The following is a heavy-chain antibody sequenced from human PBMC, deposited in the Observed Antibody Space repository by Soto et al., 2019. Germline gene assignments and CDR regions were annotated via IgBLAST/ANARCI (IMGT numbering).Heavy chain of an antibody. J-gene: IGHJ4*02. CDR1: GFSLSTTGVR. CDR3: VHRRAEYIIN. V-gene: IGHV2-5*02. D-gene: IGHD5-18*01. Sequence: SVPTLVNPTQTLTLTCTFSGFSLSTTGVRVGWIRQPPGKALEWLALIYWDDDKRYSPSLKSRLTVTKDTSKNQVVLTLTNMDPVDTATYDGVHRRAEYIINWGQGTLVIVSS. CDR2: IYWDDDK.